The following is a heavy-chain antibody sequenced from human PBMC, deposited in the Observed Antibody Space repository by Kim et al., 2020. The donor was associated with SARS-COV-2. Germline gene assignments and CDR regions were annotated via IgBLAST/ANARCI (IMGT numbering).Heavy chain of an antibody. D-gene: IGHD3-22*01. CDR3: AKDRGYSSGYYNHFDY. Sequence: ESVKGRFTISRDNSKNTLYLQMNSLRAEDTAVYYCAKDRGYSSGYYNHFDYWGQGTLVTVSS. V-gene: IGHV3-30*02. J-gene: IGHJ4*02.